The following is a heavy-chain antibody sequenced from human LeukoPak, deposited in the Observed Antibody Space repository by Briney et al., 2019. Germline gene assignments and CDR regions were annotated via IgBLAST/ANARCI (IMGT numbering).Heavy chain of an antibody. CDR3: ARGSDSSGYNFDY. V-gene: IGHV1-3*01. Sequence: ASVKVSCKASGYTFTSYAMHWVRQAPGQRLEWMGWINAGNGNTKYSQKFQGRVTITRDTSASTAYMELSSLRSEDTAVYYCARGSDSSGYNFDYWGQGTLVTVSS. CDR2: INAGNGNT. J-gene: IGHJ4*02. D-gene: IGHD3-22*01. CDR1: GYTFTSYA.